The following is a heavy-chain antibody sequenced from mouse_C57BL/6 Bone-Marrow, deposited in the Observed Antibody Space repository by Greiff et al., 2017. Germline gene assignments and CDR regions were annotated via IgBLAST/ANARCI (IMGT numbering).Heavy chain of an antibody. D-gene: IGHD2-10*02. Sequence: EVNVVESGGGLVKPGGSLKLSCAASGFTFSSYAMSWVRQTPEKRLEWVATISDGGSYTYYPDNVKGRFTISRDNAKNNLYLQMSHLKSEDTAMYYCARSSIQAWFAYWGQGTLVTVSA. V-gene: IGHV5-4*03. CDR1: GFTFSSYA. CDR2: ISDGGSYT. CDR3: ARSSIQAWFAY. J-gene: IGHJ3*01.